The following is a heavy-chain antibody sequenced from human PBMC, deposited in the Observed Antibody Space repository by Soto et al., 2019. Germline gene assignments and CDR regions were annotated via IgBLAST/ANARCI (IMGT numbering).Heavy chain of an antibody. D-gene: IGHD6-13*01. CDR2: ISYDGSNK. CDR1: GFTFSSYA. Sequence: QVQLVESGGGVVQPGRSLRLSCAASGFTFSSYAMHWVRQAPGKGLEWVAVISYDGSNKYYADSVKGRFTISRDNSKNTRYLQMNSLRAEDTAVYYCASTDVAAAGTGEDYWGQGTLVTVSS. V-gene: IGHV3-30-3*01. J-gene: IGHJ4*02. CDR3: ASTDVAAAGTGEDY.